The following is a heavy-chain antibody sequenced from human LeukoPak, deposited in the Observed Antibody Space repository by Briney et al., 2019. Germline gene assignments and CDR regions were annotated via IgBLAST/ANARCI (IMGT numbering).Heavy chain of an antibody. V-gene: IGHV3-48*01. J-gene: IGHJ4*02. Sequence: GGSLGLSLAPPGLTFSTYTTNWFGKPPGRGRGLVSYIISSSSTIYYADSVRGRFTISRDNAKNSVYVQMNSLRAEDTAVYYCARVLEYGVRGRKYYFDYWGQGTLVTVSS. CDR3: ARVLEYGVRGRKYYFDY. D-gene: IGHD3-10*01. CDR2: IISSSSTI. CDR1: GLTFSTYT.